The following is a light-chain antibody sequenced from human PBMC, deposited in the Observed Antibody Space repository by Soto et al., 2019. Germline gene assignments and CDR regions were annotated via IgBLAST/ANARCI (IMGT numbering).Light chain of an antibody. V-gene: IGKV1-39*01. Sequence: DIQMTQSPSSLSASVGDRVTISCRASQTISIYLNWYQQKPGKAPKLLISAASSLQGGVPARFSSSGSGTDFSLTISSLQREDFATYFCQQGYSVPLTFGGGTRVDVK. CDR1: QTISIY. CDR3: QQGYSVPLT. J-gene: IGKJ4*01. CDR2: AAS.